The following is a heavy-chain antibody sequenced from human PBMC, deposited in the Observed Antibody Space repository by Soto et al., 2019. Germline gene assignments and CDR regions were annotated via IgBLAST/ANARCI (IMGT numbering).Heavy chain of an antibody. D-gene: IGHD3-3*01. CDR1: GGTFSSYA. V-gene: IGHV1-69*13. Sequence: SVKVACKASGGTFSSYAISWVRQAPGQGLEWMGGIIPIFGTANYAQKFQGRVTITADESTSTAYMELSSLRSEDTAVYYCAKDITAPLIFGVVSPSFYYMDVWGKGTTVTVSS. CDR3: AKDITAPLIFGVVSPSFYYMDV. CDR2: IIPIFGTA. J-gene: IGHJ6*03.